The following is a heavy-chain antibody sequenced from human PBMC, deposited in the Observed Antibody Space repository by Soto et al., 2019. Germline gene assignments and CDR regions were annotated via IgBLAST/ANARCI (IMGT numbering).Heavy chain of an antibody. D-gene: IGHD6-13*01. J-gene: IGHJ4*02. Sequence: PGGSLRLSCVGSGFAFSFYAMTWVRQAPGKGLEWVSGIGGTGARTHYADSVKARFTISRDNSKNTLYLQMNSLRAEDTAVYYCTSTYRSNWYAGNWGQGTLVTVSS. V-gene: IGHV3-23*01. CDR3: TSTYRSNWYAGN. CDR1: GFAFSFYA. CDR2: IGGTGART.